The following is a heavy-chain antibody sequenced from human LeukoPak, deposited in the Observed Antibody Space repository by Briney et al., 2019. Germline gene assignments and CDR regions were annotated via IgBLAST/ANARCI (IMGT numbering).Heavy chain of an antibody. V-gene: IGHV3-48*03. J-gene: IGHJ6*03. Sequence: PGGSLRLSCGATGFTFSSYELNWVRQAPGKGLEWVSYISTSGSTIYYADSVKGRFTISRDNAKNSLYLQMNSLRAEDTAIYYCARDIRGVAGDYYYYYMDVWGKGTTVTVSS. CDR3: ARDIRGVAGDYYYYYMDV. CDR2: ISTSGSTI. D-gene: IGHD3-10*01. CDR1: GFTFSSYE.